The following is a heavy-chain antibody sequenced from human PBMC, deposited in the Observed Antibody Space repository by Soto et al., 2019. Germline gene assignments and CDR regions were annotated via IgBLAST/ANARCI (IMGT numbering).Heavy chain of an antibody. Sequence: PSETLSLTCTVSGGSISSGDCYWSWIRQPPGKGLEWIGYIYYSGSTYYNPSLKSRVTISVDTSKNQFSLKLSSVTAADTAVYYCARDRFYDYVWGSYRTAPDDAFDIWGQGTMVTVS. CDR3: ARDRFYDYVWGSYRTAPDDAFDI. CDR2: IYYSGST. D-gene: IGHD3-16*02. V-gene: IGHV4-30-4*01. CDR1: GGSISSGDCY. J-gene: IGHJ3*02.